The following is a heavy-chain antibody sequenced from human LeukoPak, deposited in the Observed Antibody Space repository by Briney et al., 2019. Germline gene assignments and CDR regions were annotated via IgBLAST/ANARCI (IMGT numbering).Heavy chain of an antibody. CDR1: GFTFSSYS. CDR2: ISSGSSTI. CDR3: ARYCSSASCYRGFDY. D-gene: IGHD2-2*02. J-gene: IGHJ4*02. V-gene: IGHV3-48*01. Sequence: PGGSLRLSCAASGFTFSSYSMNWVRQAPGKRLEWVSYISSGSSTIYYADSLKGRITISRDNAKNSLDLQMNSLRADNTAVYYSARYCSSASCYRGFDYWGQGTLVTVSS.